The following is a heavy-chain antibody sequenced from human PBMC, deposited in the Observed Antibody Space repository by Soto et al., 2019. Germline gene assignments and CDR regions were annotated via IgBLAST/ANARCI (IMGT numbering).Heavy chain of an antibody. V-gene: IGHV4-39*01. D-gene: IGHD1-1*01. CDR1: GGSVGSDGYY. Sequence: QLQLQESGPGLVKPSETLSLTCTVSGGSVGSDGYYCGWIRQPPGKGLECIGSIHYTGSNNYSPSRQSRVAISVDLSRNEFSLRLTSVTDADTALYYCARKTGPLRAWATVRQVRSFYYWGQGILVIVSS. J-gene: IGHJ4*02. CDR3: ARKTGPLRAWATVRQVRSFYY. CDR2: IHYTGSN.